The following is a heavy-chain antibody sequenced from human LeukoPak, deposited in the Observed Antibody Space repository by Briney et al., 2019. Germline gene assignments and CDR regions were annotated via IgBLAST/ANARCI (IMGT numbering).Heavy chain of an antibody. CDR3: ARGYYDSSV. J-gene: IGHJ4*02. CDR2: INPSGGST. CDR1: GYTFTSHF. D-gene: IGHD3-22*01. V-gene: IGHV1-46*01. Sequence: ASVKVSCKASGYTFTSHFLHWVRQAPGQGLEWMGIINPSGGSTTYAQKFQGRVTMTGDMSTTTVYMELSSLTSEDTAVYYCARGYYDSSVWGQGTLVTVSS.